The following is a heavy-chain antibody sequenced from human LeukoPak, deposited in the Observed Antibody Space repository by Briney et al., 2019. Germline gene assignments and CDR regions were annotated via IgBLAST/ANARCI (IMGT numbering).Heavy chain of an antibody. CDR1: GLTFSNYA. J-gene: IGHJ4*02. CDR3: AKWGDYDVLTGYYDSDY. CDR2: VSGRDTST. D-gene: IGHD3-9*01. V-gene: IGHV3-23*01. Sequence: VASLRLSCAASGLTFSNYAMSWVRQAPGKGLEWVSAVSGRDTSTYYADSVKGRFAISRDNSKNTLYLQMNSLRAEDTAIYYCAKWGDYDVLTGYYDSDYWGQGTLVTVSS.